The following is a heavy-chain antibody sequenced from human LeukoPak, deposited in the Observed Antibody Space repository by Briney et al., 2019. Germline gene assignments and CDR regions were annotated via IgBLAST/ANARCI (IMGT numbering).Heavy chain of an antibody. D-gene: IGHD3-22*01. V-gene: IGHV3-20*04. Sequence: EGSLRLSCTDSGNTFDDYGMTWVRQAPGKGLEWVSGINWDGGAYNYAASVKGRFTISRDNAKNSLYLEMNSLRVEDTAVYFCARDLSSSWYSLAYWGQGILVIVSS. J-gene: IGHJ4*02. CDR2: INWDGGAY. CDR1: GNTFDDYG. CDR3: ARDLSSSWYSLAY.